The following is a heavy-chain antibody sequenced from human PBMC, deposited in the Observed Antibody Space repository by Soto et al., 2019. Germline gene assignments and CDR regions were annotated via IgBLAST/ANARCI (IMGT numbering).Heavy chain of an antibody. CDR1: GGTFSSYA. CDR2: IIPIFGTA. D-gene: IGHD3-9*01. CDR3: ARTYGILTGYEVQYYYYGMDV. V-gene: IGHV1-69*13. J-gene: IGHJ6*02. Sequence: SVKVSCKASGGTFSSYAISWVRQAPGQGLEWMGGIIPIFGTANYAQKFQGRVTITADESTSTAYMELSSLRSEDTAVYYCARTYGILTGYEVQYYYYGMDVWGQGTTVTVSS.